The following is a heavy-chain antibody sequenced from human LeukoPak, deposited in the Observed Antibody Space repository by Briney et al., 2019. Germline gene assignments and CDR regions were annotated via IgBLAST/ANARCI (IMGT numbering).Heavy chain of an antibody. J-gene: IGHJ4*02. CDR1: GGSINSYY. Sequence: SETLSLTCTVSGGSINSYYWSWIRQPPGKGLQWIGCIHYSGSTNYNPSLKSRVAISVDTSKNQFSLKLSSVTAADTAVYYCARSLRYLGASDYWGQGTLVTVSS. V-gene: IGHV4-59*01. CDR2: IHYSGST. D-gene: IGHD3-9*01. CDR3: ARSLRYLGASDY.